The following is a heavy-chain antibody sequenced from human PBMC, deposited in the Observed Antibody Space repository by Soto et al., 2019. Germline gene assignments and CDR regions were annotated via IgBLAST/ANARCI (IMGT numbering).Heavy chain of an antibody. D-gene: IGHD2-15*01. Sequence: SETLSLTCTVSGGSISSSSYYWGWIRQPPGKGLEWIGSIYYSGSTYYNPSLKSRVTISVDTSKNQFSLKLSSVTAADTAVYYCARQNRGDIVVVVAATLGWFDPWGQGTLVTV. CDR1: GGSISSSSYY. J-gene: IGHJ5*02. CDR2: IYYSGST. V-gene: IGHV4-39*01. CDR3: ARQNRGDIVVVVAATLGWFDP.